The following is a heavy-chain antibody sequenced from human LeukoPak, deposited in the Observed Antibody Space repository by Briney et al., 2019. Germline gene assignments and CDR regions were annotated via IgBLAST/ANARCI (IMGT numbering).Heavy chain of an antibody. J-gene: IGHJ6*02. CDR3: AREVVIFPDYYYYGMDV. CDR2: ISRSGDTL. D-gene: IGHD3-9*01. V-gene: IGHV3-11*01. CDR1: GFTFRDYY. Sequence: GGSLRLSCAASGFTFRDYYMTWIRQAPGRGLEWISYISRSGDTLYYADSVEGRFTISRDNAKNSLYLQMNSLRAEDTAVYYCAREVVIFPDYYYYGMDVWGQGTTVTVSS.